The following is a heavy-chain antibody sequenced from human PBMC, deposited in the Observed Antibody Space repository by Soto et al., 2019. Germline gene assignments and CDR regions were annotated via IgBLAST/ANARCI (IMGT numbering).Heavy chain of an antibody. CDR1: GFTFSNYY. J-gene: IGHJ4*02. V-gene: IGHV3-74*01. CDR3: ANVRLGY. Sequence: EVQLVESGGGLVQPGGSMRLSCAASGFTFSNYYMHWVRQVPGEGLVWVSKINGDGSDPGYADSVKGRFTIARDNAKNTLYLQLNSLRAEDTAVYYCANVRLGYWGQATLVTVSS. CDR2: INGDGSDP.